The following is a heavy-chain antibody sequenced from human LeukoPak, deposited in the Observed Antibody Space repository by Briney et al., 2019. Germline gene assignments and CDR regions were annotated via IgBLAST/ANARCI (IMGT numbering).Heavy chain of an antibody. CDR2: INHDASKK. CDR1: GFTFRSYW. Sequence: GGSLRLSCAASGFTFRSYWMTWVRQAPGKGLEWVANINHDASKKYYVDSVKGRFTISRDNANISLYLQMTSLRAEDTAFYYCARNYFHTSGYYHHCDYWGQGTLVTVSS. J-gene: IGHJ4*02. V-gene: IGHV3-7*02. CDR3: ARNYFHTSGYYHHCDY. D-gene: IGHD3-22*01.